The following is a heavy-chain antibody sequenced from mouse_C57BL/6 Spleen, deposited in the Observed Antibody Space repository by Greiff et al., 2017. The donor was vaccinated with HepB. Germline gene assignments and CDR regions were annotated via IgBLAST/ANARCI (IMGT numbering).Heavy chain of an antibody. Sequence: QVQLQQSGAELVRPGTSVKVSCKASGYAFTNYLIEWVKQRPGQGLEWIGVINPGSGGTNYNEKFKGKATLTADKSSSTAYMQRSSLTSEDSAVYCCAREGIYDGYYVAWFAYWGQGTLVTVAA. V-gene: IGHV1-54*01. CDR1: GYAFTNYL. CDR3: AREGIYDGYYVAWFAY. J-gene: IGHJ3*01. CDR2: INPGSGGT. D-gene: IGHD2-3*01.